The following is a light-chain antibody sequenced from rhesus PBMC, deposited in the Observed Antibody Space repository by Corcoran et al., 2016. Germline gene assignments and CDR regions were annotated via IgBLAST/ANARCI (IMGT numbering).Light chain of an antibody. J-gene: IGKJ2*01. CDR3: QHYYSTPCS. CDR2: EAS. Sequence: DIQMTQSPSSLSASVGDRVTITCRASQGITNDLAWYQQKPGEPPKLLIYEASSLQSGIPSRFSGGGSGTDCTLTISSLKPEDFATYYCQHYYSTPCSFGQGTKVEIK. CDR1: QGITND. V-gene: IGKV1-25*01.